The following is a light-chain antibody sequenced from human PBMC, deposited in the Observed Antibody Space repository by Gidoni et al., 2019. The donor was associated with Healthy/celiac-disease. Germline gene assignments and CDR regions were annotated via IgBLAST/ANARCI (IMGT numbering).Light chain of an antibody. CDR2: YAS. Sequence: DIQMTQPPSSLSASVGDRVTTTCQASQDISNYLNWYQQKPGKAPKLLIYYASNLETGVPSRFSGSGSGTDFTFTISSLQPEDIATYYCQQYDNLPRYTFGHGTKLEIK. V-gene: IGKV1-33*01. J-gene: IGKJ2*01. CDR3: QQYDNLPRYT. CDR1: QDISNY.